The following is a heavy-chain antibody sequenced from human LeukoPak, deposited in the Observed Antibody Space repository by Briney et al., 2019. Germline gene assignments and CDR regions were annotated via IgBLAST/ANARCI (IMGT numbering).Heavy chain of an antibody. Sequence: ASVKVSCKASGYTFTGYYLHWVRQAPGQGLECMGWINPHSGGTNYAQNFQGRLTITMDTSISTIYMELSGLTTDDTAEYYCAKSHNYYDISAFLDQWGQGTLVTVSS. J-gene: IGHJ4*02. V-gene: IGHV1-2*02. CDR3: AKSHNYYDISAFLDQ. CDR2: INPHSGGT. CDR1: GYTFTGYY. D-gene: IGHD3-22*01.